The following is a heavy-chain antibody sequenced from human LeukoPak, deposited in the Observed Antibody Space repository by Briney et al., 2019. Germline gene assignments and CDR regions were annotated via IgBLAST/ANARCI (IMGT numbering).Heavy chain of an antibody. D-gene: IGHD6-13*01. CDR1: GGSISSSSYY. CDR3: AGVGYSSRRRGLGWFDP. Sequence: SETLSLTCTLAGGSISSSSYYWGWIRQPPGKGLEWIGRIYYSGSSNYNSTLKRPVTISVDTSKNQFSLKLSSVTAANTAVYYCAGVGYSSRRRGLGWFDPWGQGTLVTVSS. CDR2: IYYSGSS. J-gene: IGHJ5*02. V-gene: IGHV4-39*07.